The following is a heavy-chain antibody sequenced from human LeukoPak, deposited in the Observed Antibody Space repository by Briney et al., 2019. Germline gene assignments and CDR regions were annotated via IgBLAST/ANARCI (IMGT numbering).Heavy chain of an antibody. J-gene: IGHJ4*02. CDR3: ARVRYDYVWGSYRLGYFDY. CDR1: GFTVSSNY. V-gene: IGHV3-66*01. D-gene: IGHD3-16*02. Sequence: SGGSLRLSCAASGFTVSSNYMSWVRQAPGKGLEWVSVIYSGGSTYYADSVKGRFTISRDNSKNTLYLQMNSLRAEDTAVYYCARVRYDYVWGSYRLGYFDYWGQGTLVTVSS. CDR2: IYSGGST.